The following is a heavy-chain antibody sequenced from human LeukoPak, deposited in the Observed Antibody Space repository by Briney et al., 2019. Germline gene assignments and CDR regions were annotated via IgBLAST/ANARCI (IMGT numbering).Heavy chain of an antibody. V-gene: IGHV3-23*01. J-gene: IGHJ4*02. Sequence: GGSLRLSCAASGFTFSSYSMNWVRQAPGKGLEWVSVISSSGGTTYYSDSVRGRFIISRDNSKNTLYLQMNSLRAEDTAVYYCAKAGIAVPATPEYCGQGTQVTVSP. CDR3: AKAGIAVPATPEY. CDR1: GFTFSSYS. CDR2: ISSSGGTT. D-gene: IGHD6-19*01.